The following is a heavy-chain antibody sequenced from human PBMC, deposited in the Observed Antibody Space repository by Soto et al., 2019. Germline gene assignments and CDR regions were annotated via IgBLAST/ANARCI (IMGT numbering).Heavy chain of an antibody. CDR2: IWYDGNNK. CDR3: ARGVTLFGVVINNNWFDP. CDR1: GFTFSTYG. J-gene: IGHJ5*02. D-gene: IGHD3-3*01. V-gene: IGHV3-33*01. Sequence: QLGGSLRLSCAASGFTFSTYGMHWVRQAPGKGLEWVAIIWYDGNNKYYADSVKGRFTISRDNSRNTLYLQMNSVRVEDTAVYYCARGVTLFGVVINNNWFDPWGQGTLVTVSS.